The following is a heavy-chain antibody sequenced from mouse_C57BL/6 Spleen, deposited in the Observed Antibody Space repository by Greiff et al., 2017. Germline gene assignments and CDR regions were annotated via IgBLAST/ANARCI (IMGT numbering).Heavy chain of an antibody. D-gene: IGHD3-2*02. CDR2: IYPRNGNT. Sequence: VQLVESGAELARPGASVKLSCKASGYTFTSYGISWVKQRTGQGLEWIGEIYPRNGNTYYNEKFKGKATLTADKSSSTAYMELRSLTSEDSAVYFCAKETAQATNYWGQGTTLTVSS. J-gene: IGHJ2*01. V-gene: IGHV1-81*01. CDR3: AKETAQATNY. CDR1: GYTFTSYG.